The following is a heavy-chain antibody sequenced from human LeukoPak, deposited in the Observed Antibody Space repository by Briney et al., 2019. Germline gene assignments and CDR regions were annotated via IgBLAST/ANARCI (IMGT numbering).Heavy chain of an antibody. CDR1: GGSISSYY. CDR2: IYYSGST. D-gene: IGHD4-17*01. V-gene: IGHV4-59*01. J-gene: IGHJ4*02. CDR3: ARVDPVTTRFDY. Sequence: PSETLSLTCTVSGGSISSYYWSWIRQPPGKGLEWIGYIYYSGSTNYNPSLKSRVTISVDTSKNQFSLKLSSVTAADTAVYYCARVDPVTTRFDYWGQGTVVTVSS.